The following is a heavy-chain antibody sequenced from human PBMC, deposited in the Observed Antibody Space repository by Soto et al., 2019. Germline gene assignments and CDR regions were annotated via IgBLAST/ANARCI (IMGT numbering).Heavy chain of an antibody. V-gene: IGHV1-69*06. CDR1: GGTFSSNA. Sequence: QVQLVQSGAEVKKPGSSVKVSCKASGGTFSSNAISWVRQAHGQGLEWMGGIIPIYASPNYAQTFQGRVTVTADKATSTAYLELSRLTFADSAIYYCAVAVTGSRSPLAHWGQGTLVIVSS. J-gene: IGHJ4*02. CDR3: AVAVTGSRSPLAH. CDR2: IIPIYASP. D-gene: IGHD3-9*01.